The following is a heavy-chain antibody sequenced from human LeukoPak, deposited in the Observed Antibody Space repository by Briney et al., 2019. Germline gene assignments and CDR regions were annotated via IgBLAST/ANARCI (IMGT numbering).Heavy chain of an antibody. J-gene: IGHJ4*02. CDR3: VLLSLTPG. V-gene: IGHV3-74*01. D-gene: IGHD3-10*01. CDR2: ISSDGANA. Sequence: GGSLRLSCAASGFTFSTYWMHWVRQVPGKGLVWVSRISSDGANANYADSVKGRFTISRDNAKNTLYLQMNSLRAEDTAVYYCVLLSLTPGWGQGTLVTVSS. CDR1: GFTFSTYW.